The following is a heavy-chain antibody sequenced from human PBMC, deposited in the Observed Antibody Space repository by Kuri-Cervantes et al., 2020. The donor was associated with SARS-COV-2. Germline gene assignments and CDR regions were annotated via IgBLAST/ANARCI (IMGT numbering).Heavy chain of an antibody. CDR2: ISSSSSYI. CDR3: AREEAGLTFAY. Sequence: GESLKISCAASGFTFSSYSMNWVRQAPGKGLELVSSISSSSSYIYYADSVKGRFTISRDNAKNSLYLQMNSLRAEDTAVYYCAREEAGLTFAYWGQGTLVTVSS. V-gene: IGHV3-21*01. J-gene: IGHJ4*02. CDR1: GFTFSSYS. D-gene: IGHD3-9*01.